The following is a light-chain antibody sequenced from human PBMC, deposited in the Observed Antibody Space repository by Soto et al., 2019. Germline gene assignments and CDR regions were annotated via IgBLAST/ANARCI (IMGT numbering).Light chain of an antibody. CDR2: HTS. V-gene: IGKV3-11*01. J-gene: IGKJ1*01. Sequence: EVVLTQSPATLSLSPGESATLSCRASENVGSYLAWYQQRPDQAPRLVVYHTSTTSTGIPARFSGIGSGTDFTLSISSLEPEDFAVYFCQQAGNRPPRTFGQGTKVEIK. CDR1: ENVGSY. CDR3: QQAGNRPPRT.